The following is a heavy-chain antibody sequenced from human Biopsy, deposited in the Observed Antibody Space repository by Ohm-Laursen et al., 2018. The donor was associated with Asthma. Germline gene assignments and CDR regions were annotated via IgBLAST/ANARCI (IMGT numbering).Heavy chain of an antibody. V-gene: IGHV4-61*08. D-gene: IGHD2-15*01. CDR2: ISYSGST. Sequence: GTLSLTCIVSGDAMSTSGSYWGWIRQSPGKGLEWVSYISYSGSTDYNPSLKSRLTISMDTSKNQFSLKLSSVTAADTAVYYCARVPTTLRYFDLWGRGTLVTVSS. CDR1: GDAMSTSGSY. J-gene: IGHJ2*01. CDR3: ARVPTTLRYFDL.